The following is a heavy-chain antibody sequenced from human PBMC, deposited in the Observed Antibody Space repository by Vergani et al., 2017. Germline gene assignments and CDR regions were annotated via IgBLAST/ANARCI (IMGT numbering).Heavy chain of an antibody. J-gene: IGHJ5*01. CDR1: GFTFSDFY. D-gene: IGHD1-26*01. CDR3: ARRRGSGSYDS. V-gene: IGHV3-11*01. CDR2: IDSSGSTI. Sequence: QVRLVESGGGLVNPGGSLRLSCAASGFTFSDFYMSWIRQAPGKGPEWVSYIDSSGSTIYYADSVKGRFTMSRDNAKNSLYLHMNSLRAEDTAVYYCARRRGSGSYDSWGQGTLVTVSS.